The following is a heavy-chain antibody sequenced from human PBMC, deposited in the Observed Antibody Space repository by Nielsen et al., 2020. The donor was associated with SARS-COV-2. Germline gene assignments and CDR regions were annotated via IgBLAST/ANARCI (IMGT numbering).Heavy chain of an antibody. CDR3: ARGAGRYWEATYFDY. CDR1: GFAFSGYS. J-gene: IGHJ4*02. Sequence: GESLKISCVASGFAFSGYSMNWVRQSPGKGLEWLSYISSGSSTMYYADSVKGRFTISRDNAKNSLYLRMNSLRAEDTAIYYCARGAGRYWEATYFDYWGQGTLVTVSS. D-gene: IGHD3-10*01. V-gene: IGHV3-48*01. CDR2: ISSGSSTM.